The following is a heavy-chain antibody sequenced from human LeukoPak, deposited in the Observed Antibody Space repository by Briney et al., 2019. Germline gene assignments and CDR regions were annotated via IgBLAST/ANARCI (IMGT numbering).Heavy chain of an antibody. CDR1: GFTFSSYA. Sequence: PGGSLRLSCAASGFTFSSYAMHWVRQAPGKGLEWVAVISYDGSNKYYADSVKGRFTISRDNSKNTLYLQMNSLRAEDTAVYYCARPIVVVVAAAMDVWGQGTTVTVSS. J-gene: IGHJ6*02. D-gene: IGHD2-15*01. CDR3: ARPIVVVVAAAMDV. V-gene: IGHV3-30-3*01. CDR2: ISYDGSNK.